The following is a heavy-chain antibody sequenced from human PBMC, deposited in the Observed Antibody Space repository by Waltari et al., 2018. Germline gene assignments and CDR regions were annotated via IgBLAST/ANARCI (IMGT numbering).Heavy chain of an antibody. CDR2: IYSSGST. D-gene: IGHD2-2*01. V-gene: IGHV4-4*07. CDR1: GGSISNNY. Sequence: QVQLQESGPGLVKPWETLSLTCTVSGGSISNNYWSWIRQPAGQGLEWIGRIYSSGSTNYNPSLKSRVPMSVDRSKKEFSLRLGSVTAADTAMYFCARGGGAARNIEVVPVERYNRFDPWGQGTLVIVSS. CDR3: ARGGGAARNIEVVPVERYNRFDP. J-gene: IGHJ5*02.